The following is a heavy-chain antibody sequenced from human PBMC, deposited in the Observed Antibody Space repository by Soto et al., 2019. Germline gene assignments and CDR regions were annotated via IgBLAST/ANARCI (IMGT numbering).Heavy chain of an antibody. J-gene: IGHJ4*02. D-gene: IGHD5-12*01. CDR3: ARGKNVDIVATAPLDY. V-gene: IGHV1-18*01. Sequence: GASVKVSCKASGYTFTSYGISWVRQAPGQGLEWMGWISAYNGNTNYAQKLQGRVTMTTDTSTSTAYMELRSLRSDDTAVYYCARGKNVDIVATAPLDYWGQGTLVTVSS. CDR2: ISAYNGNT. CDR1: GYTFTSYG.